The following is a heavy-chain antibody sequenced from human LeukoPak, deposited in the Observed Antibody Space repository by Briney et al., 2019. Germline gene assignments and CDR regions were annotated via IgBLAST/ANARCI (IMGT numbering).Heavy chain of an antibody. V-gene: IGHV3-23*01. CDR1: GFTFSSYA. CDR3: VKAEGYDILTGLDY. CDR2: ITGSGDTT. Sequence: QPGGSLRLSCAASGFTFSSYAVTWVRQAPGKGLEWLSGITGSGDTTFYADSVKGRFTISRDNSKNTLYLQMHSLRAEDTAVYYCVKAEGYDILTGLDYWGQGTLVTVSS. D-gene: IGHD3-9*01. J-gene: IGHJ4*02.